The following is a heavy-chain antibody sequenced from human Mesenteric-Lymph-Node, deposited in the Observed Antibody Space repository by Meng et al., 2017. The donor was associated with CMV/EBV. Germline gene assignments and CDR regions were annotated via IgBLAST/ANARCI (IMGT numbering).Heavy chain of an antibody. J-gene: IGHJ4*02. CDR3: ARDFGLDY. D-gene: IGHD3-16*01. CDR1: GFTFSSYS. V-gene: IGHV3-19*01. Sequence: GESLKISCAASGFTFSSYSMNWVRQAPGKGLEWVSGVSWNGSRTHYADSVKGRFIISRDNSRNSLYQQMNSLRPEDTAVYYCARDFGLDYWGQGTLVTVSS. CDR2: VSWNGSRT.